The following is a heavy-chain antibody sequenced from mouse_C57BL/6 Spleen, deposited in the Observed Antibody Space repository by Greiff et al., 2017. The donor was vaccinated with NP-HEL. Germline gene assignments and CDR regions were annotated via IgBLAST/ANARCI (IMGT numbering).Heavy chain of an antibody. CDR3: ERDYGSSAWYFDV. CDR1: GFTFSSYA. Sequence: EVKVVESGGGLVKPGGSLKLSCAASGFTFSSYAMSWVRQTPEKRLEWVATISDGGSYTYYPDNVKGRFTISRDNAKNNLYLQMSHLKSEDTAMYYCERDYGSSAWYFDVWGTGTTVTVSS. V-gene: IGHV5-4*01. J-gene: IGHJ1*03. D-gene: IGHD1-1*01. CDR2: ISDGGSYT.